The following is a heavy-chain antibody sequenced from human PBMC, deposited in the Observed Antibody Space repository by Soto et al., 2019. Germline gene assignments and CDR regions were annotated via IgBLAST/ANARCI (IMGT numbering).Heavy chain of an antibody. V-gene: IGHV1-69*12. D-gene: IGHD2-2*01. CDR3: ARGRDGLVPAGVPFDP. J-gene: IGHJ5*02. Sequence: HVQLVQSGAEVKKPGSSVKVSCKASGGTFSSYAISWVRQAPGQGLEWMGGIIPIFGTANYAQKFQGRVTITADESTSTAYMELSSLRSEDTAVYYCARGRDGLVPAGVPFDPWGQGTLVTVSS. CDR1: GGTFSSYA. CDR2: IIPIFGTA.